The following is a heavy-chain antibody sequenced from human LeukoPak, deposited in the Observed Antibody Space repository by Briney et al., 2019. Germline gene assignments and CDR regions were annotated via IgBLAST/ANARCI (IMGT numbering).Heavy chain of an antibody. D-gene: IGHD3-22*01. CDR1: GGSISSYY. CDR2: IYTSGST. V-gene: IGHV4-4*07. Sequence: SETLSLTCTVSGGSISSYYWSWIRQPAGKGLEWIGRIYTSGSTNYNPSLKSRVTMSVDTSKNQFSLKLSSVTAADTAVYYCARDRYYYDSSGFRLFDYWGQGTLVTVSS. CDR3: ARDRYYYDSSGFRLFDY. J-gene: IGHJ4*02.